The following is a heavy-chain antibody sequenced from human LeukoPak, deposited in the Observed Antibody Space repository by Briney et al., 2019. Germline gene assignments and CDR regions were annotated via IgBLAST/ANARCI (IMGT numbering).Heavy chain of an antibody. CDR2: IYPGDSDT. CDR3: ARRGYSGYDYGLFDY. Sequence: GESLKTSCKGSGYSFTSYWIGWVRQMPGKGLEWMGIIYPGDSDTRYSPSFQRQVTISADKSISTAYLQWSSLKASDTAMYYCARRGYSGYDYGLFDYWGQGTLVTVSS. J-gene: IGHJ4*02. D-gene: IGHD5-12*01. CDR1: GYSFTSYW. V-gene: IGHV5-51*01.